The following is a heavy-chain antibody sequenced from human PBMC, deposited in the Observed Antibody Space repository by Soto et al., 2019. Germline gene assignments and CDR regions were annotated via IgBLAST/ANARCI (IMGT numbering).Heavy chain of an antibody. J-gene: IGHJ4*02. CDR1: GYTFSSYG. D-gene: IGHD2-15*01. CDR3: ARTCRSGGSCYQDY. Sequence: QVQLVQSGAEVKKPGASVKVSCKASGYTFSSYGINWVRQAPGQGLEWVGWVSVYNGDTNYAQNFQGRVTMTTDTSTSTAYMEVGSLRSDDTAVYYCARTCRSGGSCYQDYWGEGTLVTVSS. V-gene: IGHV1-18*01. CDR2: VSVYNGDT.